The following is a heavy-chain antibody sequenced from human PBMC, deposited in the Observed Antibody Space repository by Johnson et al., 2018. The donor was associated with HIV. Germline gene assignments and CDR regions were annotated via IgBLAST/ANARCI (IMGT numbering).Heavy chain of an antibody. D-gene: IGHD3-10*01. CDR2: ISYDGSNK. Sequence: QVQLVESGGGVVQPGRSLRLSCAASGFTFSSYAMHWVRQAPGKGLEWVAVISYDGSNKYYADSVKGRFTISRDNSKNTLYLQMNRLRAEDTAVYYCAKDSSFSYYYSDAFDIWGQGTMVTVSS. J-gene: IGHJ3*02. CDR3: AKDSSFSYYYSDAFDI. CDR1: GFTFSSYA. V-gene: IGHV3-30*04.